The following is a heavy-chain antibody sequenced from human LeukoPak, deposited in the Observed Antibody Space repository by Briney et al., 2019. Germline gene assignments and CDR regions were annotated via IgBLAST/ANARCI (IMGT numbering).Heavy chain of an antibody. J-gene: IGHJ4*02. CDR1: GFTFSSYA. CDR3: ANYYGDRRFY. CDR2: ISGSGAST. V-gene: IGHV3-23*01. D-gene: IGHD3-22*01. Sequence: GGSLRLSCAASGFTFSSYAMTWVRQAPGKGLEWVSTISGSGASTYYADSVKGRFTISRDNARNSLYLQMSNLRAEDTAVYYCANYYGDRRFYWGQGTLVTVSS.